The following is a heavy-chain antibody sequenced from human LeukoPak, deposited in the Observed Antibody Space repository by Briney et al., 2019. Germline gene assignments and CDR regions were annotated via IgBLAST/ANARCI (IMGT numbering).Heavy chain of an antibody. CDR2: IYSGGST. CDR3: TKDRSYGRSYFDY. CDR1: GFTVSNNY. J-gene: IGHJ4*02. D-gene: IGHD5-18*01. Sequence: QTGGSLRLSCAVPGFTVSNNYMSWVRQAPGKGLEWVSVIYSGGSTYYADSVKGRFTISRDNSKNTLYLQMNSLRIEDTAVYYCTKDRSYGRSYFDYWGQGTLVTVAS. V-gene: IGHV3-66*02.